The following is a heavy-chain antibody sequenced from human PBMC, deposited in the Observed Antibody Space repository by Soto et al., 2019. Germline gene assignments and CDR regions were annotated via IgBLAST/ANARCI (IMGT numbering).Heavy chain of an antibody. Sequence: PSETLSLTCTVSGGSISSGDYYWSWIRQPPGKGLEWIGYIYYSGSTYYNPSLKSRVTISVDTSKNQFSLKLSPVTAADTAVYYCARGRYYDYSGYFHWGQGTLVTVSS. V-gene: IGHV4-30-4*01. CDR1: GGSISSGDYY. J-gene: IGHJ4*02. CDR3: ARGRYYDYSGYFH. CDR2: IYYSGST. D-gene: IGHD3-22*01.